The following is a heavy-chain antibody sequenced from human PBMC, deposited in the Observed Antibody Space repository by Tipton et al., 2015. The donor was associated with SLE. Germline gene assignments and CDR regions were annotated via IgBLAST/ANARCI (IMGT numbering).Heavy chain of an antibody. D-gene: IGHD2-2*01. CDR2: AYTTGSP. J-gene: IGHJ6*02. CDR1: GVSISSASYY. CDR3: ARTLDALDI. V-gene: IGHV4-61*02. Sequence: TLSLTCTVSGVSISSASYYWNWIRQPAGKGLEWIGRAYTTGSPYYNPSLESRVAISMGTSKNQFSLKLTAVTAADTAVYYCARTLDALDIWGQGTTVIVSS.